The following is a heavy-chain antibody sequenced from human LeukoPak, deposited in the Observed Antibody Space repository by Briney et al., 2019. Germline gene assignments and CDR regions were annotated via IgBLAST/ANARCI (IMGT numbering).Heavy chain of an antibody. CDR1: GFTFSSYA. Sequence: GGSLRLSCAASGFTFSSYAMHWVRQAPGKGLEWVAVISYDGSNKYYADSVKGRFTISRDNARNTPFLQMNSLRTEDAAVYYCATYVDTVRYDAFDVWGQGTMVTVSS. CDR3: ATYVDTVRYDAFDV. V-gene: IGHV3-30*04. J-gene: IGHJ3*01. CDR2: ISYDGSNK. D-gene: IGHD5-18*01.